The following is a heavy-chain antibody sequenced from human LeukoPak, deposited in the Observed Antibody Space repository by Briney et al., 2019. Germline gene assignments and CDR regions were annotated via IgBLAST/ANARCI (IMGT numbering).Heavy chain of an antibody. CDR1: GFTVSSNY. D-gene: IGHD3-10*01. Sequence: GGSLRLSCAASGFTVSSNYMSWVRQAPGKGLEWISVIYSGGSTYYADSVKGRFTISRDNSKNTLYLQMNSLRAEDTAVYYCARDLAYGSGSYWGQGTLVTVSS. J-gene: IGHJ4*02. V-gene: IGHV3-53*01. CDR2: IYSGGST. CDR3: ARDLAYGSGSY.